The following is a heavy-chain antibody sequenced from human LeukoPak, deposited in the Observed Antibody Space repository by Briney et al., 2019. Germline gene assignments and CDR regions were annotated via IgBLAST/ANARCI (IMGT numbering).Heavy chain of an antibody. V-gene: IGHV4-59*01. J-gene: IGHJ3*02. Sequence: PSETLSLTCTVSGGSISSYYWSWIRQPPGKGLEWIGYIYYSGSTNYNPSLKSRVTISIDTSKNQFSLKLSSVTAADTAVYYCARKGGYYDSSGYYYDYDAFDIWGQGKWSPSLQ. CDR1: GGSISSYY. CDR2: IYYSGST. D-gene: IGHD3-22*01. CDR3: ARKGGYYDSSGYYYDYDAFDI.